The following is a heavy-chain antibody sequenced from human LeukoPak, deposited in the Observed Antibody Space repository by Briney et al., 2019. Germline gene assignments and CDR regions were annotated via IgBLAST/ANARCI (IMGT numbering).Heavy chain of an antibody. V-gene: IGHV1-18*01. CDR2: ISEYNGNT. CDR3: ARVNIGGWYSLLGY. CDR1: GYAFTSYG. D-gene: IGHD6-19*01. Sequence: ASVKVSCKASGYAFTSYGISWVRQAPGQGLEWMGWISEYNGNTNYAQKFQGRVTMTTDTSTSTAYMELRSLRSDDTAVYYCARVNIGGWYSLLGYWGQGTLVTVS. J-gene: IGHJ4*02.